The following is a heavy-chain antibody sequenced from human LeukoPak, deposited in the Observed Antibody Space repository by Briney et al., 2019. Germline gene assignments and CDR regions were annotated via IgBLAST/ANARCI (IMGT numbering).Heavy chain of an antibody. CDR2: IYSDNT. CDR3: ARDPYSGNYGDYYYYYMDV. J-gene: IGHJ6*03. Sequence: GGSLRLSCTVTGFTVSSNSMSWVRQAPGKGLEWVSFIYSDNTHYSDSVKGRFTISRDNAKSSLYLQMNSLRDEDTAVYYCARDPYSGNYGDYYYYYMDVWGKGTTVTISS. D-gene: IGHD1-26*01. CDR1: GFTVSSNS. V-gene: IGHV3-53*01.